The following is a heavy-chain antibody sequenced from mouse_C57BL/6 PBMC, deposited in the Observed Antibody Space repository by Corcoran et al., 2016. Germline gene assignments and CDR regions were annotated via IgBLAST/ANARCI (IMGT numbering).Heavy chain of an antibody. CDR3: ARDYGSSYGWFAY. D-gene: IGHD1-1*01. J-gene: IGHJ3*01. V-gene: IGHV9-3*01. CDR1: GYTFTTYG. Sequence: VQLQQSGPELVKPGETVKISCKASGYTFTTYGMSWVKQAPGKGLKWMGWINTYSGVPTYADDFKGRFAFSLETSASTAYLQINNLKNEDTATYFCARDYGSSYGWFAYWGQGTLVTVSA. CDR2: INTYSGVP.